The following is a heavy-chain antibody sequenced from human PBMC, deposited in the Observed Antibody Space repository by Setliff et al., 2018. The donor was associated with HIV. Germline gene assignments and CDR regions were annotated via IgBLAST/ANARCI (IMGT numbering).Heavy chain of an antibody. V-gene: IGHV1-69*13. CDR3: ARDRTGTPHYYYMDV. CDR1: GGTFRRSA. J-gene: IGHJ6*03. D-gene: IGHD1-7*01. CDR2: IIPMFGTT. Sequence: LVKVSCKASGGTFRRSAVSWVRQAPGQGLEWMGGIIPMFGTTNFAQKFQDRVTITADESTSTVYMELSSLRSEDTAVYYCARDRTGTPHYYYMDVWGKGTTVTVSS.